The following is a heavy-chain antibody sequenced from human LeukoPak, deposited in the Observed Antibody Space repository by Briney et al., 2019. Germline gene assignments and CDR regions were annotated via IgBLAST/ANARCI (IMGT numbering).Heavy chain of an antibody. D-gene: IGHD2-15*01. J-gene: IGHJ4*02. CDR3: ARWVSYCSGGSCYSGGY. Sequence: SETLSLTCTVSGGSISSDGYYWSWIRQHPGKGLEWIGYIYYSGSTYYNPSLKSRVTISVDTSKNQFSLKLSSVTAADTAVYYCARWVSYCSGGSCYSGGYWGQGTLVTVSS. CDR2: IYYSGST. CDR1: GGSISSDGYY. V-gene: IGHV4-31*03.